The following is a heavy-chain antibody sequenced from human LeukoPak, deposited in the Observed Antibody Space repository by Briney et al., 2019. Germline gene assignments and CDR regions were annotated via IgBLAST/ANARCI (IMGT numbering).Heavy chain of an antibody. D-gene: IGHD2-15*01. Sequence: PGGSLRLSYAASGFTVSSNYMSWVRQAPGKGREWVSGISGSGDNTNYADSVKGRFTISRDNSKNTLSLQMSSLRVEDTAVYYCARDRSCTGGSCYMDVWGRGTTVTVSS. CDR3: ARDRSCTGGSCYMDV. J-gene: IGHJ6*03. CDR1: GFTVSSNY. V-gene: IGHV3-23*01. CDR2: ISGSGDNT.